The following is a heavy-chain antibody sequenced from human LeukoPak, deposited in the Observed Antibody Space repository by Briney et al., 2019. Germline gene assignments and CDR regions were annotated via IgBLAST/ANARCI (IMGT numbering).Heavy chain of an antibody. CDR2: IGYDGDNK. J-gene: IGHJ3*02. Sequence: GGSLRLSCAASGFTFSNYAMNWVRQAPGKGLEWVAFIGYDGDNKYYADSVKGRFTISRDNSKNTLYLQVNSLRAEDTAVYYCAREMSGGFDIWGQGTMVTVSS. CDR3: AREMSGGFDI. CDR1: GFTFSNYA. V-gene: IGHV3-30-3*01. D-gene: IGHD2-15*01.